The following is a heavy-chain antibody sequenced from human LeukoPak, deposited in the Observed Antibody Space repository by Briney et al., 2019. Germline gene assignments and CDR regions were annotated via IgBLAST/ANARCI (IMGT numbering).Heavy chain of an antibody. CDR2: IYTSGST. D-gene: IGHD6-19*01. J-gene: IGHJ4*02. CDR3: ARLPVRIVVAGFDY. CDR1: GGSISSYY. V-gene: IGHV4-4*09. Sequence: SETLSLTCTVSGGSISSYYWSWIRQPPGKGLEWIGYIYTSGSTNYNPSLKSRVTISVDTSKNQFSLKLSSVTAADTAVYYCARLPVRIVVAGFDYWGQGTLVTVSS.